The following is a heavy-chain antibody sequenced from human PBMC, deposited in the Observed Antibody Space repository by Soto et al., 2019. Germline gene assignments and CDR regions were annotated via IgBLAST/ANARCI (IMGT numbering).Heavy chain of an antibody. CDR1: GYSISSGSS. J-gene: IGHJ4*02. D-gene: IGHD1-7*01. CDR3: AVTYNWNYGPFDY. Sequence: PSETLSLTGTVSGYSISSGSSWAWIRQPPGKGPEWIASIYHGGTTFYNRSLKGRITISVDTSKNQFSLQLNSVTPEDTAVYYCAVTYNWNYGPFDYWGQGTLVTV. CDR2: IYHGGTT. V-gene: IGHV4-38-2*02.